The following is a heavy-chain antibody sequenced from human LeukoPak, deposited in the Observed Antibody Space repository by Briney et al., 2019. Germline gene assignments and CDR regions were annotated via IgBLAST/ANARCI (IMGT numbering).Heavy chain of an antibody. CDR1: GFTFSEYT. J-gene: IGHJ4*02. V-gene: IGHV3-30*03. CDR3: ARGRSDSGAYCYFGS. D-gene: IGHD3-22*01. CDR2: ISHDGREI. Sequence: GWSLRLSCAASGFTFSEYTMHWVRQAPSKGLEWVAVISHDGREIYYADSVKGRFTISRDDSMSTMYLQTNSLRAEDTALYYCARGRSDSGAYCYFGSWGQGTPVTVSS.